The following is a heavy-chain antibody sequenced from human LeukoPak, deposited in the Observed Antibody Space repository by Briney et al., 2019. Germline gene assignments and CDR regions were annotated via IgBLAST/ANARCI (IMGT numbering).Heavy chain of an antibody. V-gene: IGHV5-51*01. CDR1: GYSFTNYW. J-gene: IGHJ4*02. D-gene: IGHD1-26*01. CDR2: IYPGDSDT. CDR3: ARLLGATSGWDYFDY. Sequence: GESLKISCKGSGYSFTNYWIGWVRQMPGKGLEWMGIIYPGDSDTRYSPSFQGQVTISADKSISTAYLQWSSLKASDTAMYYCARLLGATSGWDYFDYWDQGTLVTVSS.